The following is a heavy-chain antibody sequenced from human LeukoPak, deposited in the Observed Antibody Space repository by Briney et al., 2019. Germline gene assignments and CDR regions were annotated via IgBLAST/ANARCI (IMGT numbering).Heavy chain of an antibody. J-gene: IGHJ4*02. CDR2: IIPIFGTA. V-gene: IGHV1-69*13. D-gene: IGHD5-18*01. CDR3: ARGGNSYGCVWRGDY. Sequence: SVKVSCKASGGTFSSYAISWVRQAPGQGLEWMGGIIPIFGTANYAQKFQGRVTITADESTSTAYMELSSLRSEDTAVYYCARGGNSYGCVWRGDYWGQGTLVTVSS. CDR1: GGTFSSYA.